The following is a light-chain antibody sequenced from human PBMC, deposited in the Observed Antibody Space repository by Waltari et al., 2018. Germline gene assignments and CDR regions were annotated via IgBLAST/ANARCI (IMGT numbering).Light chain of an antibody. J-gene: IGKJ2*01. CDR2: WAS. CDR1: QSVLFSSNNNNY. Sequence: DIVMTQSPDSLAVSLGARATINCKSSQSVLFSSNNNNYLAWYQLKPGQPPKLLLYWASIRQSGVPDRFSGSGSATDFTLTISSLQAEDVAVYFCLQYYSRPYTFGQGTKLELK. CDR3: LQYYSRPYT. V-gene: IGKV4-1*01.